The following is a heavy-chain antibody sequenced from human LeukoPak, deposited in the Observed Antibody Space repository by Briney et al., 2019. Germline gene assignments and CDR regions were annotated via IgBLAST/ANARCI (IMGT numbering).Heavy chain of an antibody. D-gene: IGHD4-17*01. J-gene: IGHJ4*02. CDR3: AKDLPDYGDYEVGY. CDR2: ISGSGGSR. Sequence: PGGSLRLSCAASGFTFTSYGMSWVRQAPGKGLEGVSTISGSGGSRRYADFVKGRFTISRDNFKNTVSLQMNSLRAEDTAVYYCAKDLPDYGDYEVGYWGQGTLVTVSS. CDR1: GFTFTSYG. V-gene: IGHV3-23*01.